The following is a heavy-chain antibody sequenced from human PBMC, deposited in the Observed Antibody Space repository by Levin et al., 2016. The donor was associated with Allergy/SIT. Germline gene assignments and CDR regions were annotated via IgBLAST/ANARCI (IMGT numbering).Heavy chain of an antibody. CDR1: GFTFDDYA. CDR3: AKDITRIAVAGPLDY. D-gene: IGHD6-19*01. Sequence: GGSLRLSCAASGFTFDDYAMHWVRQAPGKGLEWVSGISWNSGSIGYADSVKGRFTISRDNAKNSLYLQMNSLRAEDTALYYCAKDITRIAVAGPLDYWGQGTLVTVSS. J-gene: IGHJ4*02. CDR2: ISWNSGSI. V-gene: IGHV3-9*01.